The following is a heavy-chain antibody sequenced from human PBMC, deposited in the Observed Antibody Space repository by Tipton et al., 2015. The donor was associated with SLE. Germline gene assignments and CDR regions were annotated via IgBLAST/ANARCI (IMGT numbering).Heavy chain of an antibody. CDR2: ISSSGSTI. CDR1: GFTFSSYE. Sequence: SLRLSCAASGFTFSSYEMNWVRQAPGKGLEWVSYISSSGSTIYYADSVKGRFTISRDNAKNSLYLQMNSLRAEDTAVYYCARPLRGYYYAFDIWGQETMVTVSS. CDR3: ARPLRGYYYAFDI. J-gene: IGHJ3*02. D-gene: IGHD3-22*01. V-gene: IGHV3-48*03.